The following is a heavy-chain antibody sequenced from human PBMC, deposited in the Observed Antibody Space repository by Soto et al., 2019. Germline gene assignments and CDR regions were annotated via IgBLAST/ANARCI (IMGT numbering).Heavy chain of an antibody. J-gene: IGHJ6*02. CDR1: GGTFSSYA. Sequence: QVQLVQSGAEVKKPGSSVKVSCKASGGTFSSYAISWVRQAPGQGHEWMGGIIPIFGTANYAQKFQGRVTITADESTSTAYMGLSSLRSEDTAVYYCARGRGYSGYDPYGMDVCGQGTTVTVSS. V-gene: IGHV1-69*01. D-gene: IGHD5-12*01. CDR2: IIPIFGTA. CDR3: ARGRGYSGYDPYGMDV.